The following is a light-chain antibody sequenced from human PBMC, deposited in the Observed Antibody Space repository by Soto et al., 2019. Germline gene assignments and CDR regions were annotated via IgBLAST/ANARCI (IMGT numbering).Light chain of an antibody. CDR2: GAS. CDR3: QQYGKSPFT. Sequence: EIVLTQSPGTLSLSPGERATLSCRASQSVSSNNLAWYQQRPGQAPRVVIYGASTRATGIPERFSGSGSGTHFTLTISRLEPQDFAVYYCQQYGKSPFTFGPGNKVDIK. J-gene: IGKJ3*01. V-gene: IGKV3-20*01. CDR1: QSVSSNN.